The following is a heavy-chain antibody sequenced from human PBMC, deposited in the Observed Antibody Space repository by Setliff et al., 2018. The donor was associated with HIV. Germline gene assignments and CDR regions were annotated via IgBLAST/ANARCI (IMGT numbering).Heavy chain of an antibody. Sequence: ASVKVSCKASGYTFTSYGISWVRQAPGQGLEWMGWISAYNGNTIYAQKFQGRVTMTEDTSTDTAYMELSSLRSEDTAVYYCATVVIAAARGSEYFQHWGQGTLVTVSS. V-gene: IGHV1-18*01. CDR3: ATVVIAAARGSEYFQH. CDR2: ISAYNGNT. CDR1: GYTFTSYG. D-gene: IGHD6-13*01. J-gene: IGHJ1*01.